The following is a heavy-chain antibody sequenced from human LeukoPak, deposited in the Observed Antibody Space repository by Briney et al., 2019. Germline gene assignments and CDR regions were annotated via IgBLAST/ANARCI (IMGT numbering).Heavy chain of an antibody. D-gene: IGHD5-12*01. CDR1: RFIFSSYG. J-gene: IGHJ5*02. V-gene: IGHV3-74*01. CDR2: INSDGSST. CDR3: AKEEYGGYENWFDP. Sequence: GRSLRLSCVASRFIFSSYGMHWVRQAPGKGLVWVSRINSDGSSTSYADSVKGRFTISRDNAKNTLYLQMNSLRAEDTAVYYCAKEEYGGYENWFDPWGQGTLVTVSS.